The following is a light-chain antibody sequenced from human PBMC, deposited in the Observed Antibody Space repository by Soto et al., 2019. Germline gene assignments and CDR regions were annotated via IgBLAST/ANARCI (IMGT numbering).Light chain of an antibody. CDR2: GVS. J-gene: IGKJ3*01. CDR3: QQYNDWPRT. Sequence: EIMMTQSPATLSVSPGERATLSCRASQSVRSNLAWYQQKPGRAPRLLLYGVSTRATGIPARFSGSGSGTEFTLTISSMQSEDFAIYYCQQYNDWPRTFGPGTKVDFK. V-gene: IGKV3D-15*01. CDR1: QSVRSN.